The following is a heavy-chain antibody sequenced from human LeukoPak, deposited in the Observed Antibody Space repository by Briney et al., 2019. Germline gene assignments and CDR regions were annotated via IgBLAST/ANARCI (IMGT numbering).Heavy chain of an antibody. D-gene: IGHD2-21*02. J-gene: IGHJ4*02. CDR2: ISYDGSNK. CDR1: GFTFSSYA. Sequence: GGSLRPSCAASGFTFSSYAMHWVRQAPGKGLEWVAVISYDGSNKYYADSVKGRFTISRDNSKNTLYLQMISLRAEDTAVYYCARGDPYCGGDCYDARTFDYWGQGTLVTVSS. CDR3: ARGDPYCGGDCYDARTFDY. V-gene: IGHV3-30*04.